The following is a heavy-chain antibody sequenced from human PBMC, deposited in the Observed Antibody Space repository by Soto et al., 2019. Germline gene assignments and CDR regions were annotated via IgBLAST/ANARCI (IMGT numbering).Heavy chain of an antibody. CDR2: MNPNSGNT. D-gene: IGHD6-19*01. Sequence: ASVKVSCKASGYTFTSYDINWVRQATGQGLEWMGWMNPNSGNTGYAQKFQGRVTMTRNTSISTAYMELSSLRSEDTAVYYCARGRRDADSSGWYYYYYYMDVWGKGTTVTVSS. V-gene: IGHV1-8*01. CDR1: GYTFTSYD. CDR3: ARGRRDADSSGWYYYYYYMDV. J-gene: IGHJ6*03.